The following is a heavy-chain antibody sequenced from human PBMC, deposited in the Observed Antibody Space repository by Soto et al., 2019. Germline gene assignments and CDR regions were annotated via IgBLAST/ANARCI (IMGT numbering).Heavy chain of an antibody. Sequence: ASVKVSCKASGYTFTGYYMHWVRQAPGQGLEWMGWINPNSGGTNYAQKFQGWVTMTRDTSISTAYMELSRLRSDDTAVYYCARSGSIRFSLISYGMDVWGQGTTVTVSS. V-gene: IGHV1-2*04. J-gene: IGHJ6*02. CDR1: GYTFTGYY. CDR3: ARSGSIRFSLISYGMDV. D-gene: IGHD3-3*01. CDR2: INPNSGGT.